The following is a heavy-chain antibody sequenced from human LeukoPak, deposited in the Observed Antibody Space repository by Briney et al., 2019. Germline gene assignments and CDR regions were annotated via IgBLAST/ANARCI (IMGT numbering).Heavy chain of an antibody. D-gene: IGHD6-13*01. Sequence: ASVKVSCKASGYTFTSYGISWVRQAPGQGLEWMGWISAYNGNTNYAQKLQGRVTMTTDTSTSTAYMELRSLRSDDTAVSYCARERYSSSWYPVPYYYYYYMDVWGKGTTVTVSS. CDR3: ARERYSSSWYPVPYYYYYYMDV. CDR1: GYTFTSYG. J-gene: IGHJ6*03. V-gene: IGHV1-18*01. CDR2: ISAYNGNT.